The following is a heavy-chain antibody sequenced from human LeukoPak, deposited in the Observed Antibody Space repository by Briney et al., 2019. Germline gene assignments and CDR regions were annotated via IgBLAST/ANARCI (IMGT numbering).Heavy chain of an antibody. D-gene: IGHD6-19*01. CDR1: GFTVSTNY. Sequence: GGSLRLSCAASGFTVSTNYMSWVRQAPGKGLEWVSVIYSGGSTYYADSVKGRFTISRDNSENTLYLQMNSLRADDTAVYNCARQVDFSSGWSNWFDPWGQGTLVTVSS. CDR3: ARQVDFSSGWSNWFDP. V-gene: IGHV3-53*01. J-gene: IGHJ5*02. CDR2: IYSGGST.